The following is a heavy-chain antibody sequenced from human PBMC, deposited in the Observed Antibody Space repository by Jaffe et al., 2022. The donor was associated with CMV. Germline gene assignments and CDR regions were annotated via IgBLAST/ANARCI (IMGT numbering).Heavy chain of an antibody. D-gene: IGHD6-6*01. CDR1: GGSFSGYY. J-gene: IGHJ6*03. Sequence: QVQLQQWGAGLLKPSETLSLTCAVYGGSFSGYYWSWIRQPPGKGLEWIGEINHSGSTNYNPSLKSRVTISVDTSKNQFSLKLSSVTAADTAVYYCARAVRYRIAARVYYYYYMDVWGKGTTVTVSS. V-gene: IGHV4-34*01. CDR3: ARAVRYRIAARVYYYYYMDV. CDR2: INHSGST.